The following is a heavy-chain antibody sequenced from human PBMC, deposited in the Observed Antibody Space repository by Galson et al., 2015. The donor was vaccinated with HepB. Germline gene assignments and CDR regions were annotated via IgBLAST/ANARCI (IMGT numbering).Heavy chain of an antibody. CDR2: ISGSGGST. D-gene: IGHD6-13*01. V-gene: IGHV3-23*01. CDR3: AKDLRSSSWYDY. J-gene: IGHJ4*02. CDR1: GFTFSSYA. Sequence: SLRLSCAASGFTFSSYAMSWVRQAPGKGLEWVSAISGSGGSTYYADSVKGRFTISRDNSKNTLYLQMNSLRAEDTAVYYCAKDLRSSSWYDYWGQGTLVTVSS.